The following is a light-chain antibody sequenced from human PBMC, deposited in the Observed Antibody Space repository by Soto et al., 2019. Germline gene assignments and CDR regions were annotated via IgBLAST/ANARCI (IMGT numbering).Light chain of an antibody. CDR1: QSIASN. CDR3: QQFNNWPLT. J-gene: IGKJ4*01. Sequence: EVVMTQSPASLSLSPGERATLSCRASQSIASNLAWYQQKPGQAPRLLIYGGSARAAGIPGRFSGSWSGTDFTLTIRSLQSEDFAVYYCQQFNNWPLTFGGGTKVEIK. V-gene: IGKV3-15*01. CDR2: GGS.